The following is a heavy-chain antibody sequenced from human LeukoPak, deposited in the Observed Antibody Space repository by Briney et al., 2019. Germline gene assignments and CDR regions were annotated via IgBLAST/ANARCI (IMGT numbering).Heavy chain of an antibody. CDR3: ARDGAWGWYYFDY. D-gene: IGHD6-19*01. CDR1: GGSISSHY. V-gene: IGHV4-59*11. Sequence: SETLSLTCSVSGGSISSHYWSWIRQPPGKGLEWIGYIHYSGSTNYNPSLKSRVTISVDTSKNQFSLKLSSVTAADTAVYYCARDGAWGWYYFDYWGQGTLVTVSP. J-gene: IGHJ4*02. CDR2: IHYSGST.